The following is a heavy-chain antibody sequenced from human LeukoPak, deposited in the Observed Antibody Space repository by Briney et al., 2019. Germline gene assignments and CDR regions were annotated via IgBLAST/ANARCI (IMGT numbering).Heavy chain of an antibody. CDR3: AREAAVAGDYYYYMDV. D-gene: IGHD6-19*01. J-gene: IGHJ6*03. Sequence: SETLSLTCTVSGGSISSSSYYWGWIRQPPGKGLEWIGSIYYSGSTYYNPSLKSRVTISVDTSKNQFSLKLSSVTAADTAVYYCAREAAVAGDYYYYMDVWGKGTTVTVSS. V-gene: IGHV4-39*07. CDR2: IYYSGST. CDR1: GGSISSSSYY.